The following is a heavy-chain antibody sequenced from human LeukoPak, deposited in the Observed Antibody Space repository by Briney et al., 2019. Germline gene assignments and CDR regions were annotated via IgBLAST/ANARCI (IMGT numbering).Heavy chain of an antibody. CDR3: AREMDYGDYFDYYGMDV. V-gene: IGHV4-4*07. D-gene: IGHD4-17*01. Sequence: SETLSLTCTVSGGSISSYYWSWIRQPAGKGLEWIGRIYTSGSTNYNPSLKSRVTMSVDTSKNQFSLKLSSVTAADTAVYYCAREMDYGDYFDYYGMDVWGQGTTVTVSS. CDR1: GGSISSYY. CDR2: IYTSGST. J-gene: IGHJ6*02.